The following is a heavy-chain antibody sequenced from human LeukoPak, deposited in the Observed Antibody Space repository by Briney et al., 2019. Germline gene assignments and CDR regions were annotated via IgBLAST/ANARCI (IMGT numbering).Heavy chain of an antibody. D-gene: IGHD6-13*01. V-gene: IGHV4-39*01. Sequence: SETLSLTCTVSGGSISSNDYYWDWIRQPPGMGLEYIGSIYYSGSTYYNPSLKSRVTISVDTSKNQFSLKLSSVTAADTAVYYCAMAYSSSWYEDAFDIWGQGTMVTVSS. CDR3: AMAYSSSWYEDAFDI. CDR2: IYYSGST. CDR1: GGSISSNDYY. J-gene: IGHJ3*02.